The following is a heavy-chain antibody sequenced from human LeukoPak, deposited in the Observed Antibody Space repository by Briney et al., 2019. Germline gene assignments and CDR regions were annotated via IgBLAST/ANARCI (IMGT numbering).Heavy chain of an antibody. CDR2: IYYSGST. V-gene: IGHV4-59*01. CDR1: GGSISSYY. CDR3: ARSRGVLDYFHH. J-gene: IGHJ1*01. D-gene: IGHD3-3*01. Sequence: SETLSLTCTVSGGSISSYYWNWIRQPPGKGLEWIGYIYYSGSTNYNPSLKGRVTISVDRSKNQFSLKLSSVTAADTAVYYCARSRGVLDYFHHWGQGTLVTVSS.